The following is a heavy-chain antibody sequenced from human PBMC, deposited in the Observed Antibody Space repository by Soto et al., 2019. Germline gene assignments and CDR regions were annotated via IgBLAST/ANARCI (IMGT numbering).Heavy chain of an antibody. CDR1: GYTFTTYY. D-gene: IGHD3-22*01. CDR2: IDPRAGST. J-gene: IGHJ3*02. Sequence: QVQLVQSGAEVKKPGASVKVSCKASGYTFTTYYMHWIRQAPGQGLEWMGIIDPRAGSTSHAQKFQGRVTMTRDTSTSTVYMDLRSLRSEDTAVYYCARAGYYHSSGYDGFDIWGQGTMVTVSS. V-gene: IGHV1-46*01. CDR3: ARAGYYHSSGYDGFDI.